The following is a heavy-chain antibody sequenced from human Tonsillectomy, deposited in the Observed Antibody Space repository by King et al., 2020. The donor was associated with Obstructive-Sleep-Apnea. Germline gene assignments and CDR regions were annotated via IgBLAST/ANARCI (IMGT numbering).Heavy chain of an antibody. J-gene: IGHJ4*02. Sequence: QLQESGPGLVKPSQTLSLTCSVSGGSISSGGYYWSWIRQHPGKGLEWIGYIYYSGSTYYNPSLKSRVTISVDTSKNQFSLKLSSVTAADTAVYYCARGGYCSGGTCDFDYWGQGTLVTVSS. D-gene: IGHD2-15*01. CDR3: ARGGYCSGGTCDFDY. CDR2: IYYSGST. CDR1: GGSISSGGYY. V-gene: IGHV4-31*03.